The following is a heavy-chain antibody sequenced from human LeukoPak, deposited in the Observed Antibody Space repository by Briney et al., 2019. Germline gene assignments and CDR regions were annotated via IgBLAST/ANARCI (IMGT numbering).Heavy chain of an antibody. CDR2: INHSGST. CDR3: ARGRSPIAARRRCHAFDI. Sequence: SETLSLTRAVYGGPFRGYYWSGIRQPPPKGREWVGEINHSGSTNYNPSLKSRVTISVDTSNNQFSLKLSSVTAAYTAVYFCARGRSPIAARRRCHAFDISGQGTIVTVSS. V-gene: IGHV4-34*01. CDR1: GGPFRGYY. J-gene: IGHJ3*02. D-gene: IGHD6-6*01.